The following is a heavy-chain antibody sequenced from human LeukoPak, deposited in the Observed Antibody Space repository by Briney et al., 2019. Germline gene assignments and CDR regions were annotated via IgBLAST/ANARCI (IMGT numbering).Heavy chain of an antibody. Sequence: SETLSLTCAVYGGSFSGYYWSWIRQPPGKGLEWIGEINHSGSTNYNPSLKSRVTISVDTSKNQFSLKLSSVTAADTAVYFCAKKESGLYGVDVWGQGTTGTVSS. V-gene: IGHV4-34*01. CDR3: AKKESGLYGVDV. CDR1: GGSFSGYY. J-gene: IGHJ6*02. CDR2: INHSGST.